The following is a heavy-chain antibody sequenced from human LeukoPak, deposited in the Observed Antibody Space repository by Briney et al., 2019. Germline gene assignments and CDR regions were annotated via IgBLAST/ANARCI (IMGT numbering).Heavy chain of an antibody. CDR2: LSGRGDSK. Sequence: GGSLRLSCSASGFTFNNYAISWVRQAPGKGLEWVSGLSGRGDSKYYAGSVNGRFSISRDNANNRLYLQMNNMRAEDTAVYYCAKDFRDTSMFTDGYFDFWGQGTLVTVSS. J-gene: IGHJ4*02. D-gene: IGHD5-24*01. V-gene: IGHV3-23*01. CDR3: AKDFRDTSMFTDGYFDF. CDR1: GFTFNNYA.